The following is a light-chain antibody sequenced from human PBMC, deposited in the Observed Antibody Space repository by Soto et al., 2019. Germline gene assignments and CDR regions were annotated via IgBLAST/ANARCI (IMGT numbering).Light chain of an antibody. CDR3: QQSYSTLSAT. CDR2: AAS. Sequence: DIQMTQSPSSLSASVGDRVTITCRASQSISSYLNWYQQKPGKAPKLLIYAASSLQSGVPSRFSGSGSGTDLTLTISSLQPEDFATYYCQQSYSTLSATFGQGTRLEIK. V-gene: IGKV1-39*01. CDR1: QSISSY. J-gene: IGKJ5*01.